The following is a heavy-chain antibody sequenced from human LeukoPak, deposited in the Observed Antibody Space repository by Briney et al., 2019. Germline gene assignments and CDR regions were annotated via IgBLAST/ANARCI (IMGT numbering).Heavy chain of an antibody. J-gene: IGHJ4*02. V-gene: IGHV4-34*01. CDR1: GGSFSGYY. CDR2: INHSGST. CDR3: AFQSPYCSGGSCAEY. D-gene: IGHD2-15*01. Sequence: PSETLSLTCAVYGGSFSGYYWSWIRQPPGKGLEWIGEINHSGSTNYNPSLKSRVTISVDTSKNQFSLKLSSVTAADTAVYYCAFQSPYCSGGSCAEYWGQGTLVTVSS.